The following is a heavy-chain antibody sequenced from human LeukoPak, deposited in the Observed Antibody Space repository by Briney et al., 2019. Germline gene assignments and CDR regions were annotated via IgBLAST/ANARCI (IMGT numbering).Heavy chain of an antibody. Sequence: GGSLRLSCAASGFTFSSYSMNWVRQAPGKGLEWVSYISSSSSYIYYADSVKGRFTISRDNAKNSLFLQMNSVRAEDTAIYYCARDLGWFHFDSWGQGTLVTVSS. CDR1: GFTFSSYS. CDR2: ISSSSSYI. D-gene: IGHD2-15*01. V-gene: IGHV3-21*01. CDR3: ARDLGWFHFDS. J-gene: IGHJ4*02.